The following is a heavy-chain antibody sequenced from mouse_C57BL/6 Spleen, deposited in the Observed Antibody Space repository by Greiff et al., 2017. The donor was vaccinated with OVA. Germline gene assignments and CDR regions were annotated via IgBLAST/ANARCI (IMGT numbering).Heavy chain of an antibody. J-gene: IGHJ2*01. V-gene: IGHV6-3*01. D-gene: IGHD1-1*01. CDR3: TIITTVEYYFDY. CDR2: IRLKSDNYAT. Sequence: EVKVEESGGGLVQPGGSMKLSCVASGFTFSNYWMNWVRQSPEKGLEWVAQIRLKSDNYATHYAESVKGRFTISRDDSKSSVYLQMNNLRAEDTGIYYCTIITTVEYYFDYWGQGTTLTVSS. CDR1: GFTFSNYW.